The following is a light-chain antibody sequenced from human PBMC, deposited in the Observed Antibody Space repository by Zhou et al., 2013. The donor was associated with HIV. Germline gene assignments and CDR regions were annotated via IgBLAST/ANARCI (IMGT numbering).Light chain of an antibody. J-gene: IGKJ4*01. CDR1: QNINSW. V-gene: IGKV1-5*03. CDR3: QQSYSPPLT. Sequence: DIQMTQSPSTLSAFVGDRVTITCRASQNINSWLAWYQHKPGRAPKLLISKTSILESGVPSRFSGRGSGTEFTLTISSLQPEDFATYYCQQSYSPPLTFGGGPGWRSN. CDR2: KTS.